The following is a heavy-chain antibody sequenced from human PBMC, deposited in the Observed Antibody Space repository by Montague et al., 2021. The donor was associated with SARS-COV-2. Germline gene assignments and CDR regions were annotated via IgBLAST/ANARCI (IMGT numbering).Heavy chain of an antibody. Sequence: LVRVSCKVSGYPLTELSMHWVRQAPGKGLEWMGGFDPEDGETIYAQKFQGRVTMTEDTSTDTAYMELSSLRSEDTAVYYCATSNPMVRGGSIDYWGQGTLVTVSS. D-gene: IGHD3-10*01. J-gene: IGHJ4*02. V-gene: IGHV1-24*01. CDR2: FDPEDGET. CDR1: GYPLTELS. CDR3: ATSNPMVRGGSIDY.